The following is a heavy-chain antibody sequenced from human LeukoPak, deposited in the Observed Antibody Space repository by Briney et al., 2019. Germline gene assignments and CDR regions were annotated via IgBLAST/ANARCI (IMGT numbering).Heavy chain of an antibody. Sequence: SETLSLTCTVSGGSISSYYWSWIRQPAGKGLEWIGRIYTSGSTNYSPSLKSRVTMSVDTSKNQFSLKLSSVTAADTAVYYCARDFSTVVRGVIGGYYYMDVWGKGTTVTVSS. V-gene: IGHV4-4*07. J-gene: IGHJ6*03. D-gene: IGHD3-10*01. CDR3: ARDFSTVVRGVIGGYYYMDV. CDR2: IYTSGST. CDR1: GGSISSYY.